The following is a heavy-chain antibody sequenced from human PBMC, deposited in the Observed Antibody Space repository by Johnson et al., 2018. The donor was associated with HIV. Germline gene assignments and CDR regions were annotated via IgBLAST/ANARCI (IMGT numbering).Heavy chain of an antibody. CDR2: ISYDGSKR. D-gene: IGHD3-22*01. J-gene: IGHJ3*02. V-gene: IGHV3-30*03. Sequence: VQLVESGGGVVRPGGSLRLSCAASGFTFDNYGMSWVRQAPGKGLEWVAVISYDGSKRYYADSVRGRFTISRDNSKNSLYLQMNSLRAEDTAVYYCARDGDSSGPLHDAFDIWGQGTMVTVSS. CDR1: GFTFDNYG. CDR3: ARDGDSSGPLHDAFDI.